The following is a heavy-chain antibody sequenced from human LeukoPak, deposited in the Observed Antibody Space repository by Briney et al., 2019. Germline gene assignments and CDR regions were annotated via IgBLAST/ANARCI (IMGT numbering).Heavy chain of an antibody. CDR2: INPNSGGT. CDR3: ATPQWFGELSNDY. Sequence: GASVKVSCKASGYTFTGYYMHWVRQAPGQGLEWMGWINPNSGGTNYAQKFQGRVTMTRDMSISTAYMELSRLRSDDTAVYYCATPQWFGELSNDYWGQGTLVTVSS. V-gene: IGHV1-2*02. J-gene: IGHJ4*02. D-gene: IGHD3-10*01. CDR1: GYTFTGYY.